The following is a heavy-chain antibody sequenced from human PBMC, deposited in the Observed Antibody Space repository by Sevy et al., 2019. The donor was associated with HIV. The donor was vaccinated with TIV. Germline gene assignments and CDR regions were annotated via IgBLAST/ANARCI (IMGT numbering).Heavy chain of an antibody. D-gene: IGHD1-26*01. Sequence: GGSLRLSCIASGFTFKDYYMSWIRQAPGKGLEWVSYISSSRYNSLFYSDSVKGRFNISRDNAKNSLFLEMNDLTADDKALYYCARDAGGTHGHYYAMDVWGQGTTVTVSS. CDR1: GFTFKDYY. CDR2: ISSSRYNSL. V-gene: IGHV3-11*01. J-gene: IGHJ6*02. CDR3: ARDAGGTHGHYYAMDV.